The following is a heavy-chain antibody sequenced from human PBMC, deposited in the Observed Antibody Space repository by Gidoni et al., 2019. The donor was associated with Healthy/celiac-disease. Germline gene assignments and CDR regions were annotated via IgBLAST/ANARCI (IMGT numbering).Heavy chain of an antibody. CDR1: GYTFTSTA. J-gene: IGHJ6*02. Sequence: QVQLVQSGAEVKKPGASVKVSCKASGYTFTSTAMHWVRQAPGQRLEWMGWINAGNGNTKYSQKFQGRVTITRDTSASTAYMELSSLRSEDTAVYYCASRLYYDFWSGYYDYYGMDVWGQGTTVTVSS. CDR2: INAGNGNT. V-gene: IGHV1-3*01. CDR3: ASRLYYDFWSGYYDYYGMDV. D-gene: IGHD3-3*01.